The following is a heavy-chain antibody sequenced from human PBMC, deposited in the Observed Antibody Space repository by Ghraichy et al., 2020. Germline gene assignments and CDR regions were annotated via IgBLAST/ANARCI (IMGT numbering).Heavy chain of an antibody. Sequence: SETLSLTCAVSGGSISSGGYSWSWIRQPPGKGLEWIGYIYHSGSTYYNPSLKSRVTISVDRSKNQFSLKLSSVTAADTAVYYCARGLRGYSYGFDYWGQGTLVAVSS. D-gene: IGHD5-18*01. J-gene: IGHJ4*02. CDR3: ARGLRGYSYGFDY. V-gene: IGHV4-30-2*01. CDR2: IYHSGST. CDR1: GGSISSGGYS.